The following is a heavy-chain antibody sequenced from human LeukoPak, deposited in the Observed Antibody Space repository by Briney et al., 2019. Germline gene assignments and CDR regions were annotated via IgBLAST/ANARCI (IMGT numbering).Heavy chain of an antibody. CDR2: INTDGSST. J-gene: IGHJ4*02. Sequence: GGSLRLSCAASGFTFSSYWMHWVLQAPGKGLVWVSRINTDGSSTSYADSVKGRFIISRDNAKNTLYLQMNSLRAEDTAVYYCARGYAYFDYWGQGTLVTVSS. D-gene: IGHD1-1*01. CDR1: GFTFSSYW. V-gene: IGHV3-74*01. CDR3: ARGYAYFDY.